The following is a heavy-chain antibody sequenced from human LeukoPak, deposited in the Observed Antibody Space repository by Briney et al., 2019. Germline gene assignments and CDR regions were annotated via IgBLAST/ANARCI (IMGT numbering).Heavy chain of an antibody. V-gene: IGHV3-23*01. CDR1: GFIFSTYA. CDR3: AKDNSSSWFYLDY. D-gene: IGHD6-13*01. Sequence: PGGSLRLSCAASGFIFSTYALSWVRQAPGKGLEWVSSISGSGGTTNYADSVKGRFTISRDNSKNTLYLQMNSLRAEDTAVYHCAKDNSSSWFYLDYWGQGTLVTVSS. CDR2: ISGSGGTT. J-gene: IGHJ4*02.